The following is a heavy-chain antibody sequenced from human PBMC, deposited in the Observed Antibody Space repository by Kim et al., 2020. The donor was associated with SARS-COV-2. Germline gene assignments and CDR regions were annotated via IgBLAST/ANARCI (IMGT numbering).Heavy chain of an antibody. CDR2: IRSKAYGGTT. CDR3: TRDQPPYYDFWSGPDAFDI. Sequence: GGSLRLSCTASGFTFGDYAMSWFRQAPGKGLEWVGFIRSKAYGGTTEYAASVKGRFTISRDDSKSIAYLQMNSLKTEDTAVYYCTRDQPPYYDFWSGPDAFDIWGQGTMVTVSS. J-gene: IGHJ3*02. D-gene: IGHD3-3*01. V-gene: IGHV3-49*03. CDR1: GFTFGDYA.